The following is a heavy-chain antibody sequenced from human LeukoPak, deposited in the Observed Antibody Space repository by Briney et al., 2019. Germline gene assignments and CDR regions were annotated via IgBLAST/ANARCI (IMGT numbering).Heavy chain of an antibody. V-gene: IGHV4-38-2*02. D-gene: IGHD3-3*01. CDR3: ARAVQILRFLEWLPDYFDY. J-gene: IGHJ4*02. CDR1: GYSISSGYY. CDR2: IYHSGST. Sequence: SETLSLTCTVSGYSISSGYYWGWIRQPPGKGLEWIGSIYHSGSTYYNPSLKSRVTISVDTSKNQFSLKLSSVTAADTAVYYCARAVQILRFLEWLPDYFDYWGQGTLVTVSS.